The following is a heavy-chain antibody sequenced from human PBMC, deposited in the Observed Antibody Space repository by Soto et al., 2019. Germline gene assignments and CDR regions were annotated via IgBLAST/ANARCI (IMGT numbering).Heavy chain of an antibody. J-gene: IGHJ4*02. CDR2: IWYDGSNK. CDR1: GFTFSSYG. V-gene: IGHV3-33*01. CDR3: ARDLPDYGDLDY. D-gene: IGHD4-17*01. Sequence: QVQLVESGGGVVQPGRSLRLSCAASGFTFSSYGMHWVRQAPGKGLEWVAVIWYDGSNKYYADSVKGRFNISRDNSKNPLYLQMTSLRAEDTAVYYCARDLPDYGDLDYWGQGTLVTVSS.